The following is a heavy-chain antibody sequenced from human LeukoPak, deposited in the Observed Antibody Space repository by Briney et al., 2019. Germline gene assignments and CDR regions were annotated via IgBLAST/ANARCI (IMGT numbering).Heavy chain of an antibody. J-gene: IGHJ6*02. CDR2: VSGGDGST. CDR1: GFAFSSYA. CDR3: AKGEVVPAAIYGMDV. Sequence: GGSLRLSCAASGFAFSSYAMSWVRQAPGKGLEWVSAVSGGDGSTYYADSVKGRFTISRDNSKNTLYLQMNSLRAEDTAVYYCAKGEVVPAAIYGMDVWGQGTTVTVS. V-gene: IGHV3-23*01. D-gene: IGHD2-2*02.